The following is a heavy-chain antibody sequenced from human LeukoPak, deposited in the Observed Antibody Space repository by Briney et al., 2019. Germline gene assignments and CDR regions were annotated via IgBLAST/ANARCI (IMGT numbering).Heavy chain of an antibody. CDR1: GGSFSNYY. J-gene: IGHJ6*03. V-gene: IGHV4-34*01. Sequence: SESLSLTCAVYGGSFSNYYWSWIRQPPGKGLEWIGEINDSGRINYNPSLMSRVTVSVDTSKNQFSLRLTSVTATDTAVYYCARRWNYGRNYYIDVWGNGATVSVSS. CDR2: INDSGRI. CDR3: ARRWNYGRNYYIDV. D-gene: IGHD1-7*01.